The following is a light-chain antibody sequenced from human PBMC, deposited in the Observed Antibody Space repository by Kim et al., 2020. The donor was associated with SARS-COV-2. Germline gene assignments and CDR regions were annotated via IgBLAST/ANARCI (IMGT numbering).Light chain of an antibody. Sequence: SAGKRDTLACRASQNYRRNFLAVYQQTPGQAPRLLISSPSNRPRGIPDGFSGSGSGTVFSLTISSLEPEDFAMYYCQQYDISPYTCGQGTKLDI. CDR3: QQYDISPYT. V-gene: IGKV3-20*01. J-gene: IGKJ2*01. CDR2: SPS. CDR1: QNYRRNF.